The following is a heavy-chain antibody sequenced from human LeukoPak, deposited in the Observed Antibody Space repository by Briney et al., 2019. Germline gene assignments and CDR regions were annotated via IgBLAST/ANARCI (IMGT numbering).Heavy chain of an antibody. CDR1: GFTVSSSY. V-gene: IGHV3-66*01. J-gene: IGHJ3*02. Sequence: GGSLRLSCAASGFTVSSSYMSWVRQAPGKGLEWVSVIYSGGSTYYADSVKGRFTISRDNSKDTLYLQMNSLRAEDTVVYYCASEYYYDSSGYPYGAFDIWGQGTMVTVSS. CDR3: ASEYYYDSSGYPYGAFDI. D-gene: IGHD3-22*01. CDR2: IYSGGST.